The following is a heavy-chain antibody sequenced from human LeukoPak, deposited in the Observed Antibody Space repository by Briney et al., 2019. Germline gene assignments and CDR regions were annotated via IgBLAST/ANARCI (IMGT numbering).Heavy chain of an antibody. J-gene: IGHJ6*03. CDR2: IYYSGST. CDR3: ASQRAYYYYMDV. V-gene: IGHV4-39*01. Sequence: SETLSLTCTVSGGSISSSSYYWGWIRQPPGKGLEWIGSIYYSGSTYYNPSLKSRVTISVDTSKNQFSLKLSSVTAADTAVYYCASQRAYYYYMDVWGKGTTVTVSS. CDR1: GGSISSSSYY.